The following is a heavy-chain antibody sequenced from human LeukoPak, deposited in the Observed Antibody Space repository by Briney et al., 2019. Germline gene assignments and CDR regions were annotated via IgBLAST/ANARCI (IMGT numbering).Heavy chain of an antibody. CDR1: GFTFSSYG. CDR3: AKLRTPEMATVSADY. D-gene: IGHD5-24*01. V-gene: IGHV3-30*02. J-gene: IGHJ4*02. Sequence: PGGSLRLSCAASGFTFSSYGMHWVRQAPGKGLEWVAFIRYDGSNKYYADSVKGRFTISRDNSKNTLYLQMNSLRAEDTAVYYCAKLRTPEMATVSADYWGQGTLVTVSS. CDR2: IRYDGSNK.